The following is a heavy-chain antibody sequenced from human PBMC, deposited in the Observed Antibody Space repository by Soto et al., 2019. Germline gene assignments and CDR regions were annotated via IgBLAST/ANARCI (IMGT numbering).Heavy chain of an antibody. CDR1: GYTFTGYY. D-gene: IGHD2-8*01. Sequence: ASVKVSCKASGYTFTGYYMHWVRQAPGQGLEWMGWINPNSGGTNYAQKFQGWVTMTRDTSISTAYMELSRLRSDDTAVYYCARDFGNYCTNGVCLRYYYYGMDVWGQGTTDTVSS. CDR3: ARDFGNYCTNGVCLRYYYYGMDV. J-gene: IGHJ6*02. V-gene: IGHV1-2*04. CDR2: INPNSGGT.